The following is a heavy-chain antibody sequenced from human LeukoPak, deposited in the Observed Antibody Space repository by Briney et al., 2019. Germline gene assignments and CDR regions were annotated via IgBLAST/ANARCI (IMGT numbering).Heavy chain of an antibody. CDR3: ARDSGSIAARLIRDYYYYGMDV. D-gene: IGHD6-6*01. J-gene: IGHJ6*02. CDR2: INPSGGST. V-gene: IGHV1-46*01. CDR1: GYTFTSYY. Sequence: ASVKVSCKASGYTFTSYYMHWVRQAPGQGLEWMGIINPSGGSTSYAQKFQGRVTMTRDTSTSTVYMELSSLRSEDTAVYYCARDSGSIAARLIRDYYYYGMDVWGQGTTVTVSS.